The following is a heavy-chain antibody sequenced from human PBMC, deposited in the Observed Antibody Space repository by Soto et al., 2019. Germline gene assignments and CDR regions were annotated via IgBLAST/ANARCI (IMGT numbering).Heavy chain of an antibody. CDR2: INQDGSQR. CDR1: GFNFSDYW. V-gene: IGHV3-7*01. D-gene: IGHD3-10*01. CDR3: AKYTSADDY. Sequence: EVQLVESGGGLVQPGGSLRLSCAGSGFNFSDYWMNWVRQAPGKGLEWVANINQDGSQRYYVDSVRGRFTISRDNAKNSLYLEMNSLSAEDTAVYYCAKYTSADDYWGQGTLVTVSS. J-gene: IGHJ4*02.